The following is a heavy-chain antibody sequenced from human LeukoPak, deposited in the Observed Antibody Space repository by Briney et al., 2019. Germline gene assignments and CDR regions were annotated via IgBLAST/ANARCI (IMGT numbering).Heavy chain of an antibody. V-gene: IGHV3-30-3*01. CDR2: ISYDGSNK. CDR3: AKGGGGSGSYFDY. CDR1: GFTFTNYA. D-gene: IGHD1-26*01. Sequence: GGSLRLSCAASGFTFTNYAMHWVRQAPGKGLEWVAFISYDGSNKYYADSVKGRFTISRDNSKNTLYLQMNSLRAEDTAVYYCAKGGGGSGSYFDYWGQGTLVTVSS. J-gene: IGHJ4*02.